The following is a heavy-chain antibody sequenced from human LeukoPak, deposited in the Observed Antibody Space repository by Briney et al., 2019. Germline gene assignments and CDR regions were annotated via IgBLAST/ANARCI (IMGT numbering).Heavy chain of an antibody. CDR3: ARGLESYYHFWSGYYTYYYYYMDV. J-gene: IGHJ6*03. V-gene: IGHV1-8*01. CDR2: MNPNSGNT. D-gene: IGHD3-3*01. Sequence: ASVKVSCKASGYTFISYDINWVRQATGQGLEWMGWMNPNSGNTGYAQKFQGRVTMTRNTSISTAYMELSSLRSEDTAVYYCARGLESYYHFWSGYYTYYYYYMDVWGKGTTVTVSS. CDR1: GYTFISYD.